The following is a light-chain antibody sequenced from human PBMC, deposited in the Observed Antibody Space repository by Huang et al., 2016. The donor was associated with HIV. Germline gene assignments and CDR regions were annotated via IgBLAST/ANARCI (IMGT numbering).Light chain of an antibody. CDR2: GAS. CDR1: QSVTNSF. J-gene: IGKJ1*01. CDR3: QQYGRSPWT. Sequence: EIVLMQSPGTLSLSPGGRATLTCRASQSVTNSFLAWYQQKPGQAPRLLIYGASSRATDIPDRFSGTGSGTDFTLTISRLEPEDFAVYYCQQYGRSPWTFGQGTKVEIK. V-gene: IGKV3-20*01.